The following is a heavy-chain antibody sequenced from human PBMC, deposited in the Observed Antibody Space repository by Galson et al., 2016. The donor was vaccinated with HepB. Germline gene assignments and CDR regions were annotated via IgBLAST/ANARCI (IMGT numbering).Heavy chain of an antibody. Sequence: SLRLSCAASGFTFSNYWMSWVRQAPGKGPECVANLKQDGSDKYYVDSVMGRFTISRDNAKNSLYLQMNSLRAEDTAVYYCATGGSRGISDAFGFWGQGTMVTVSS. V-gene: IGHV3-7*01. CDR2: LKQDGSDK. D-gene: IGHD3-16*01. J-gene: IGHJ3*01. CDR1: GFTFSNYW. CDR3: ATGGSRGISDAFGF.